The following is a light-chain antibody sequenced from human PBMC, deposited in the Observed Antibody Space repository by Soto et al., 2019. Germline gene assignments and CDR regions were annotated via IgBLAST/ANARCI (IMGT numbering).Light chain of an antibody. J-gene: IGKJ5*01. CDR2: AAS. CDR3: QQLHGYPIT. CDR1: QGISSY. Sequence: IQLTQSPSSLSASVGDRVTITCRASQGISSYLAWYQQKPGKAPKLLIYAASTLQSGVPSRFSGSGSGTDFTLTISSLQPEDSATYYCQQLHGYPITFGQGARLEIK. V-gene: IGKV1-9*01.